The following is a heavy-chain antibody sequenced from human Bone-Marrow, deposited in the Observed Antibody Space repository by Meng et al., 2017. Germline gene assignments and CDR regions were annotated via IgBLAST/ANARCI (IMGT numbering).Heavy chain of an antibody. Sequence: ASVKVSCKPSGYNFPDYYIHWVRRAPGQGLEWMGRINPKSGDTNYAQKFQARVTMTGDTSISTAYMELSGLRSDDTAMYHCARDEDITAAGKLFGDYWGQGTLVTVSS. CDR1: GYNFPDYY. CDR2: INPKSGDT. D-gene: IGHD6-25*01. V-gene: IGHV1-2*06. J-gene: IGHJ4*02. CDR3: ARDEDITAAGKLFGDY.